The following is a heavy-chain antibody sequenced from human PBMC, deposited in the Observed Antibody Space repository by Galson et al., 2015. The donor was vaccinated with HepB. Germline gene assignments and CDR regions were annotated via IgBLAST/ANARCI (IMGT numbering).Heavy chain of an antibody. V-gene: IGHV5-51*01. J-gene: IGHJ4*02. CDR1: AFTSTDYW. D-gene: IGHD6-19*01. CDR2: IYPDNSDT. CDR3: ARHPSSASAWYDY. Sequence: QSGAEVKKPGESLKISCKISAFTSTDYWIGWVRQMPGKGLEWMGIIYPDNSDTRYSPSFQGQVTMSVDKSIRTAYLQWSSLKASDTAMYYCARHPSSASAWYDYWGQGTLVTVSS.